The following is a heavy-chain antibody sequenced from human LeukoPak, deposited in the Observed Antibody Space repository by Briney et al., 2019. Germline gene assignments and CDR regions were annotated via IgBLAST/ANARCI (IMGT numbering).Heavy chain of an antibody. CDR2: ISAYNVNT. Sequence: ASVKVSCTASGYTFTSYGISWVRQAPGQGLEWMGWISAYNVNTNYAQKLQGRVTMTTDTSTSTAYMELRSLRSDDTAVYYWARDWWELQGGSDEYYFDYWGQGTLVTVSS. D-gene: IGHD1-26*01. CDR3: ARDWWELQGGSDEYYFDY. CDR1: GYTFTSYG. V-gene: IGHV1-18*01. J-gene: IGHJ4*02.